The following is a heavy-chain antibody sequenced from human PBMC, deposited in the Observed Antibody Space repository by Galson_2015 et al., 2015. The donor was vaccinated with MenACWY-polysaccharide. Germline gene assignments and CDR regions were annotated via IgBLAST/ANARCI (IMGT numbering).Heavy chain of an antibody. CDR3: AKDSTDFWGVAWRFDH. J-gene: IGHJ5*02. Sequence: SLRLSCAASGFTFTSYAMSWVRQAPGKGLEWVSAIRSSGTNTYYADSVKGRFTISRDNSKNTLYLQMNSLRAEDTAVYYCAKDSTDFWGVAWRFDHWVQGALVTVSS. CDR2: IRSSGTNT. D-gene: IGHD3-3*01. CDR1: GFTFTSYA. V-gene: IGHV3-23*01.